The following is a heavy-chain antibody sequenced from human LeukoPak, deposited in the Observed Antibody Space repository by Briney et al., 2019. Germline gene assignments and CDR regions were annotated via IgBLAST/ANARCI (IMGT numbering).Heavy chain of an antibody. J-gene: IGHJ6*03. CDR3: ARDPRHRLVWFGEETQFYYMDV. D-gene: IGHD3-10*01. V-gene: IGHV4-30-4*07. CDR2: IYYSGST. Sequence: SETLSLTCAVSGGSISSGGYSWSWIRQPPGKGLEWIGYIYYSGSTYYNPSLKSRVTISVDTSKNQFSLKLSSVTAADTAVYYCARDPRHRLVWFGEETQFYYMDVWGKGTTVTISS. CDR1: GGSISSGGYS.